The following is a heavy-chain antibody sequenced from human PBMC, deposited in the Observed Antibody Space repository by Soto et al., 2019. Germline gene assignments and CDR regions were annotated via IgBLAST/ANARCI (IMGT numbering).Heavy chain of an antibody. CDR1: GFTFSGFA. CDR3: AKGEVPSDYYYLDV. J-gene: IGHJ6*02. Sequence: EVQLLESGGGLVQPGGSLRLSCAATGFTFSGFALSWVRQAPGEGLEWVSGISGGAGYTYYADSVKGRFTISGDNSKNALYLQMNGLRAGDTAIYYCAKGEVPSDYYYLDVWGQGTTVTVCS. CDR2: ISGGAGYT. V-gene: IGHV3-23*01.